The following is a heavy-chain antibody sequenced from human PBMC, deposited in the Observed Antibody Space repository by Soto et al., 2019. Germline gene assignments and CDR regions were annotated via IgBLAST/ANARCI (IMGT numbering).Heavy chain of an antibody. V-gene: IGHV3-30-3*01. CDR1: GFSFGSYA. Sequence: GGSLRLSCEVSGFSFGSYAFHWVRQAPGKGLEWRSVISYHGREIYYADSVKDRFTISRDNFKKTVYLQMNSLRSDDTSLYYCARDQGLVFGYFNHWGQGTLGTVSS. D-gene: IGHD3-16*01. J-gene: IGHJ4*02. CDR3: ARDQGLVFGYFNH. CDR2: ISYHGREI.